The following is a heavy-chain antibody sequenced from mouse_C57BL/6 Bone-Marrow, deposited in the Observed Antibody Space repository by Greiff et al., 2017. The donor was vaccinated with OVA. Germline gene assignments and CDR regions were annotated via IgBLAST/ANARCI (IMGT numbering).Heavy chain of an antibody. CDR3: ARSGRSNYDAMDY. CDR2: IFSSIGRT. V-gene: IGHV15-2*01. Sequence: QVQLKQSGSELRSPGSSVKLSCKDFDSEVFLIVYMSWVRQKIGHGFEWIGGIFSSIGRTIYGEKFEDKSTLDSYTLSNTAYFELNSLTSEDSAIYYCARSGRSNYDAMDYWGQGTSVTVSS. J-gene: IGHJ4*01. CDR1: DSEVFLIVY. D-gene: IGHD2-5*01.